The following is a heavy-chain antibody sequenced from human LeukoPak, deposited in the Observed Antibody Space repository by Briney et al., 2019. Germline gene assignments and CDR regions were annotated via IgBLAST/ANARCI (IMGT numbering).Heavy chain of an antibody. CDR1: GGSISSYY. J-gene: IGHJ4*02. D-gene: IGHD6-13*01. CDR3: ARVRIAAAGYYFDY. CDR2: IYYSGST. V-gene: IGHV4-59*08. Sequence: PSETLSLTCTVSGGSISSYYWSWIQQPPGKGLEWIGYIYYSGSTNYNPSLKSRVTISVDTSKNQFSLKLSSVTAADTAVYYCARVRIAAAGYYFDYWGQGTLVTVSS.